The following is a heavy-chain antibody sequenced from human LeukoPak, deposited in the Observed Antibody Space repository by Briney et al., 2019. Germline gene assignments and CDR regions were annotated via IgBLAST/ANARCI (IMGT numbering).Heavy chain of an antibody. CDR2: ISGSGGST. J-gene: IGHJ4*02. CDR3: AKDSVDTAMVTDFDY. D-gene: IGHD5-18*01. V-gene: IGHV3-23*01. CDR1: GFTFSSYG. Sequence: GGSLRLSCAASGFTFSSYGMHWVRQAPGKGLEWVSAISGSGGSTYYADSVKGRFTISRDNSKNTLYLQMNSLRAEDTAVYYCAKDSVDTAMVTDFDYWGQGTLVTVSS.